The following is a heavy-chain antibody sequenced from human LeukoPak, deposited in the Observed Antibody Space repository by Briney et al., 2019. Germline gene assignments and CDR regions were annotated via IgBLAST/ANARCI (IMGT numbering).Heavy chain of an antibody. CDR1: GYSISSGYY. CDR2: IYHSGST. J-gene: IGHJ4*02. D-gene: IGHD3-3*01. V-gene: IGHV4-38-2*01. Sequence: SETLSLTCAVSGYSISSGYYWGWIRQPPGKGLEWIGSIYHSGSTYYNPSLKSRVTISVDTSKNQFSLKLSSVTAADTAVYYCARQEGASIFGANDYWGQGTLVTVSS. CDR3: ARQEGASIFGANDY.